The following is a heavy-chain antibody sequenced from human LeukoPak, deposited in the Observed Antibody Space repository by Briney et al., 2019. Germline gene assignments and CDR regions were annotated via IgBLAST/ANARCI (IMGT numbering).Heavy chain of an antibody. V-gene: IGHV1-3*01. Sequence: ASVKVSCKASGYTFTSYAMHWVRQAPGQRLEWMGWINAGNGNTKYSQKFQGRVTMTTDTSTSTAYMELRSLRSEDTAVYYCARVRVVPAAIKGGYNWFDPWGQGTLVTVSS. J-gene: IGHJ5*02. CDR3: ARVRVVPAAIKGGYNWFDP. CDR1: GYTFTSYA. CDR2: INAGNGNT. D-gene: IGHD2-2*02.